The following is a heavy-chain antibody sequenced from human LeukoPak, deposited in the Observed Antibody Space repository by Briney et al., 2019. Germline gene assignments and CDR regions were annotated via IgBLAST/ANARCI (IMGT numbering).Heavy chain of an antibody. Sequence: GGSLRLSCATSGFTFSSYAMSWVRQAPGKGLEWVANIKPDGSAKWYDDSVKGRFTISRDNAKNSVFLQLNRLRAEDTAVYYCATKVTGSYWGQGTLVTVSS. D-gene: IGHD1-1*01. CDR3: ATKVTGSY. J-gene: IGHJ4*02. V-gene: IGHV3-7*03. CDR2: IKPDGSAK. CDR1: GFTFSSYA.